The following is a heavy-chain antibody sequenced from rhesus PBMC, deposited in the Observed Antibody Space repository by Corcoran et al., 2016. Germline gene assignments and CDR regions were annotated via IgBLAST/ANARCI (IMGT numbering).Heavy chain of an antibody. D-gene: IGHD6-13*01. Sequence: QLQLQESGPGLVKPSETLSLTCAVSGGSIIGHWWSWIRRPPGKGLEWIGRSESGGSTAYNPPHNSGVTISRDTSKNQFSLKLSAVTAADTAVYYCARGAAGLSYWGQGVLVTVSS. V-gene: IGHV4-160*01. J-gene: IGHJ4*01. CDR1: GGSIIGHW. CDR2: SESGGST. CDR3: ARGAAGLSY.